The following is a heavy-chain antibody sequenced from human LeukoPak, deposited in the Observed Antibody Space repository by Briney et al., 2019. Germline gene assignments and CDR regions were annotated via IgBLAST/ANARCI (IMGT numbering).Heavy chain of an antibody. CDR3: ARGRVIFITIFGVVTSYYFDY. CDR1: GYTFTSYD. Sequence: ASVKVSCKASGYTFTSYDINWVRQATGQGLEWMGWMNPNSGNTGYAQKFQGRVTITRNTSISTAYMELSSLRSEDTAVYYCARGRVIFITIFGVVTSYYFDYWGQGTLVTVSS. D-gene: IGHD3-3*01. CDR2: MNPNSGNT. V-gene: IGHV1-8*03. J-gene: IGHJ4*02.